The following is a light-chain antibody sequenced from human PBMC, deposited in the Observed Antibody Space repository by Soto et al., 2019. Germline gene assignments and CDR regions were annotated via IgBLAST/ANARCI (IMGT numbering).Light chain of an antibody. Sequence: LTQPSSVSGSPGQSITISCTGTSSDVGGYNYVSWYQLHPGKAPKLMVYEVSNRPSGVSNRFSGSKSGNTASLTISGLPAEDEADYYCSSYTSSTYYVFGTGTKLTV. J-gene: IGLJ1*01. V-gene: IGLV2-14*01. CDR2: EVS. CDR3: SSYTSSTYYV. CDR1: SSDVGGYNY.